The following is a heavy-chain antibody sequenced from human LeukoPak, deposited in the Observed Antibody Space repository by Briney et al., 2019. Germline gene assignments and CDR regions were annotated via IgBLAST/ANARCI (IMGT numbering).Heavy chain of an antibody. D-gene: IGHD3-10*01. CDR2: IKSKADGGTT. J-gene: IGHJ3*02. Sequence: PGGSLRLSCAASGLTFTNAWMRWVRQAPGKGLEWVGRIKSKADGGTTHYAAPVKGRFNISRDDSKNTLYLQMNSLKTEDTAVHYCTIHQGIAMLRALLSSDAFEIWGQGRMVTVSS. CDR3: TIHQGIAMLRALLSSDAFEI. V-gene: IGHV3-15*01. CDR1: GLTFTNAW.